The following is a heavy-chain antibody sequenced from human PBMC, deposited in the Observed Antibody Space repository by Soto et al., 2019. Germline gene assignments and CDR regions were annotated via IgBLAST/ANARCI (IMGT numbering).Heavy chain of an antibody. Sequence: SHRLPCAASGCTFVDYAMHWIRQAPGKGLEWVSGINWNSGSIGYADSVKGRFTISRDNAKNSLYLQMNSLRAEDTALYYCAKDSSGYYFDYWGQGTLVTVSS. V-gene: IGHV3-9*01. CDR2: INWNSGSI. J-gene: IGHJ4*02. D-gene: IGHD3-22*01. CDR1: GCTFVDYA. CDR3: AKDSSGYYFDY.